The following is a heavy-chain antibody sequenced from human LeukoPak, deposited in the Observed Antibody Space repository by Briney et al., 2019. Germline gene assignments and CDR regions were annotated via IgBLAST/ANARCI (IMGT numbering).Heavy chain of an antibody. CDR1: GLTFSSYS. Sequence: GGSLRLSCAASGLTFSSYSMSWVRHPPGKGLEWVSAIIGSGGSTYYADSVKGRFTISRDNSKNTLYLQMNSMRDEETAVYYCAKESGYYFAFDYWGRGTLVTVS. CDR2: IIGSGGST. V-gene: IGHV3-23*01. J-gene: IGHJ4*02. CDR3: AKESGYYFAFDY. D-gene: IGHD3-22*01.